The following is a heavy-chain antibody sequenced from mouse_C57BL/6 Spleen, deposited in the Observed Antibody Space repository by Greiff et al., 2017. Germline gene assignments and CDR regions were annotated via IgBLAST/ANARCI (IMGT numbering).Heavy chain of an antibody. CDR2: IYPGNSDT. J-gene: IGHJ4*01. CDR3: TRGDDYDGPSMDY. Sequence: VQLQQSGTVLARPGASVKMSCKTSGYTFTSYWMHWVKQRPGQGLEWIGAIYPGNSDTSYNQKFKGKAKLTAVTSASTAYMELSSLTNEDAAVYYCTRGDDYDGPSMDYWGQGTSVTVSS. D-gene: IGHD2-4*01. V-gene: IGHV1-5*01. CDR1: GYTFTSYW.